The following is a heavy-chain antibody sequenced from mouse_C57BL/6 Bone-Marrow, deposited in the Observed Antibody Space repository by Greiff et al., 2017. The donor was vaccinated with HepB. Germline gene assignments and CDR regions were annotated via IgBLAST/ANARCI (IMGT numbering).Heavy chain of an antibody. CDR1: GFTFSSYA. Sequence: EVQRVESGGGLVKPGGSLKLSCAASGFTFSSYAMSWVRQTPEKRLEWVATISDGGSYTYYPDNVKGRFTISRDNAKNNLYLQMSHLKSEDTAMYYCAREDDGYYMDYWGQGTSVTVSS. J-gene: IGHJ4*01. V-gene: IGHV5-4*01. CDR3: AREDDGYYMDY. D-gene: IGHD2-3*01. CDR2: ISDGGSYT.